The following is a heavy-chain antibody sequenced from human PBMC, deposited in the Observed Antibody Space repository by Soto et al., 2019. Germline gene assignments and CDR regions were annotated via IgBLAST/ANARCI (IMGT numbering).Heavy chain of an antibody. D-gene: IGHD3-10*01. J-gene: IGHJ4*02. CDR2: IDPSDSYT. V-gene: IGHV5-10-1*01. CDR1: GYSFTNYW. CDR3: ASHRFGEFPFDY. Sequence: EVQLEQYGAEVKKPGESLRISCKGSGYSFTNYWITWVRQMPGKGLEWMGMIDPSDSYTTYSPSFQGHVTISADKSMSTAYLQWSSLRASDTAMYYCASHRFGEFPFDYWGQGTLVTVSS.